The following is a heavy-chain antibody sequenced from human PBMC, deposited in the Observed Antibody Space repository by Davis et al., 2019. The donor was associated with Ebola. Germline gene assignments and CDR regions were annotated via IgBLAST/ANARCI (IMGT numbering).Heavy chain of an antibody. CDR2: INPEGSFT. Sequence: GESLKICCAASGFTFSSYWMHWVRQAPGKGLVWVSRINPEGSFTDYADSVKGRFSISRDSTSNTLYLQMNGLRAEDTAVYYCARSSYQPDYWGQGTLVTVSS. D-gene: IGHD2-2*01. J-gene: IGHJ4*02. CDR1: GFTFSSYW. CDR3: ARSSYQPDY. V-gene: IGHV3-74*01.